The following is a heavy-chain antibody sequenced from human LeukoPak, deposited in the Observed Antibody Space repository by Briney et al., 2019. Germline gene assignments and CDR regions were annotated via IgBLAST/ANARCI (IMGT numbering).Heavy chain of an antibody. CDR3: AKVLSGYDWGYYYGMDV. CDR1: GFTISSYA. J-gene: IGHJ6*02. Sequence: PGGSLRLSCAVSGFTISSYAMTWVRQAPGKGLEWVSVITGSGGSSYYADSVKGRFTISRDNSKNTLYLQMNSLRAEDTAVYYCAKVLSGYDWGYYYGMDVWGQGTTVTVSS. D-gene: IGHD5-12*01. V-gene: IGHV3-23*01. CDR2: ITGSGGSS.